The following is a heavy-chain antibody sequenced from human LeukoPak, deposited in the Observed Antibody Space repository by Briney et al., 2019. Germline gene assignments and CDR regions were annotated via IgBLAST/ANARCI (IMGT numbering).Heavy chain of an antibody. D-gene: IGHD3-22*01. Sequence: PSETLSLTCTVSGGSISSYYWSWIRQPAGKGLEWIGRIYTSGSTNYNPSLKSRVTMSVDTSKNQFSLKLSSVTAADTAVYYCARGLGLPECYYDSSGYRGGAFDIWGQGTMVTVSS. CDR1: GGSISSYY. CDR3: ARGLGLPECYYDSSGYRGGAFDI. V-gene: IGHV4-4*07. CDR2: IYTSGST. J-gene: IGHJ3*02.